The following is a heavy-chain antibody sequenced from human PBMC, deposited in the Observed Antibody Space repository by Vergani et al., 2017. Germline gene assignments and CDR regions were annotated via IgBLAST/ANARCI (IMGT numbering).Heavy chain of an antibody. V-gene: IGHV3-48*01. J-gene: IGHJ4*02. CDR1: GFSFPGYA. Sequence: EVQMVESGGGLVKPGGSLRLSCEASGFSFPGYAMSWVRQAPGKGLEWVSYISRSSSTIYYADSVKGRFTISRDNAKNSLHLQMNNLRAEDTAVYYCARQSRDVFCTNGVCPLGYWGQGALVTVSS. D-gene: IGHD2-8*01. CDR3: ARQSRDVFCTNGVCPLGY. CDR2: ISRSSSTI.